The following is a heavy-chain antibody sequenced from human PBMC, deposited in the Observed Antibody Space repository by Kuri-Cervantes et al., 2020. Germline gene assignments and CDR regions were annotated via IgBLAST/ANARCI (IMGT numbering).Heavy chain of an antibody. D-gene: IGHD6-13*01. CDR3: ARGLKAYSSSWFLGNYFDA. V-gene: IGHV4-59*01. J-gene: IGHJ5*02. Sequence: GSLRLSCAVYGGSFSGYYWSWIRQPPGKGLEWIGYIYYSGSTKYNPSLKSRVSISVDTSKNQFSLKLSSVTAADTAVYYCARGLKAYSSSWFLGNYFDAWGQGSLVTVSS. CDR1: GGSFSGYY. CDR2: IYYSGST.